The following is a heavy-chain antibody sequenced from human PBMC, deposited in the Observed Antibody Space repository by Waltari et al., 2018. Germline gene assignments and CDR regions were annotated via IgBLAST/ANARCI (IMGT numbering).Heavy chain of an antibody. J-gene: IGHJ6*02. CDR1: GGSCSGYF. D-gene: IGHD3-10*01. V-gene: IGHV4-34*01. CDR3: ARVGDYHGSGRFGLDV. Sequence: QVQLQQRGAGLLKPSETLSLPCAVYGGSCSGYFWSWIRQSPGKGLEWIGQINRDGSNKFNPSLKSRVAMSVDTIKSQISLRLSSVTAADAAVYYCARVGDYHGSGRFGLDVWGQGTRVTVSS. CDR2: INRDGSN.